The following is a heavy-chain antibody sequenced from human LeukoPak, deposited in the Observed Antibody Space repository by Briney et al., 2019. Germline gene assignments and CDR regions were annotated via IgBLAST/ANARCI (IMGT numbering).Heavy chain of an antibody. CDR1: GFTFSSYA. CDR2: ISGSGGST. CDR3: AKVRYSSGWYDGNDY. V-gene: IGHV3-23*01. Sequence: GGSLRLSCAASGFTFSSYAMSWVRQAPGKGLEWVSAISGSGGSTYYADSVKGRFTISRDNSKNTLYLQMNSLRAEDTAVYYCAKVRYSSGWYDGNDYWGQGTLVTVSS. D-gene: IGHD6-19*01. J-gene: IGHJ4*02.